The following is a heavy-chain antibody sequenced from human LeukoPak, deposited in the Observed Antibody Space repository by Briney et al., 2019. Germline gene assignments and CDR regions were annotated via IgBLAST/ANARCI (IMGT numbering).Heavy chain of an antibody. D-gene: IGHD5-18*01. CDR3: TSPGAMANFDY. Sequence: ASVKVSCKASGYTFTSYGISWVRQAPGQGLEWMGWINPNSGGTNYAQKFQGRVTMTRDTSISTAYMELSRLRSDDTAVYYCTSPGAMANFDYWGQGTLVTVSS. CDR1: GYTFTSYG. J-gene: IGHJ4*02. V-gene: IGHV1-2*02. CDR2: INPNSGGT.